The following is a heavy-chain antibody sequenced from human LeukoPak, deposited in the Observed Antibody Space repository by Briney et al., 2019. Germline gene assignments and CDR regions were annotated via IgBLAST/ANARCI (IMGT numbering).Heavy chain of an antibody. V-gene: IGHV4-4*07. CDR3: ASGHSSSWAADY. CDR1: GGSISSYY. J-gene: IGHJ4*02. CDR2: IYTSGST. Sequence: SEALSLTCTVSGGSISSYYWSWIRQPAGKGLEWIGRIYTSGSTNYNPSLKSRATMSVDTSKNQFSLKLSPVTAADTAVYYCASGHSSSWAADYWGQGTLVTVSS. D-gene: IGHD6-13*01.